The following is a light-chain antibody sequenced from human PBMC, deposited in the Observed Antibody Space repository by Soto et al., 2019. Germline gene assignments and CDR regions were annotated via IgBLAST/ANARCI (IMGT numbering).Light chain of an antibody. CDR2: VTSDGSH. Sequence: QSVLTQSPSASASPGASVKLTCTLSSGHSDYAIAWHQQQPEKGPRYLMKVTSDGSHTKGDGIPDRFSGSSSGADRYLTIYRLRSDDEADYYCQAWGTGGVFGGGTKLTVL. CDR1: SGHSDYA. CDR3: QAWGTGGV. V-gene: IGLV4-69*01. J-gene: IGLJ3*02.